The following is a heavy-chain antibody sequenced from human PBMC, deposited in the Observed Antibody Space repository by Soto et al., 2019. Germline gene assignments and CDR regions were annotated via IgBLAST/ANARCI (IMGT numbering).Heavy chain of an antibody. J-gene: IGHJ6*02. CDR2: INAGNGNT. Sequence: ASVKVSCKASGYTFTSYAMHWVRQAPGQRLEWMGWINAGNGNTKYSQRFQGRVTITRDTSASTAYMELSSLRSEDTAVYYCARVPCYLTPKGCNYYYYGMDVWGQGTTVTVSS. D-gene: IGHD3-16*02. CDR1: GYTFTSYA. V-gene: IGHV1-3*01. CDR3: ARVPCYLTPKGCNYYYYGMDV.